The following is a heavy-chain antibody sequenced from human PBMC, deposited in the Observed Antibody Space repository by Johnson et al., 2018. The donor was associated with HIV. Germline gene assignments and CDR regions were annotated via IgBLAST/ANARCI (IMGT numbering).Heavy chain of an antibody. J-gene: IGHJ3*02. D-gene: IGHD4-17*01. V-gene: IGHV3-23*04. CDR3: AKRFPGGYGDYGAFDI. CDR2: IIGSGGST. Sequence: VQLVESGGGLVQPGGSLRLSCAASGFTFSSYAMSCVRQAPGTGLEWVSAIIGSGGSTYYADSVKGRFTISRDNSKNTLYLQMNSLRAEDTAVYYCAKRFPGGYGDYGAFDIWGQGTMVTVSS. CDR1: GFTFSSYA.